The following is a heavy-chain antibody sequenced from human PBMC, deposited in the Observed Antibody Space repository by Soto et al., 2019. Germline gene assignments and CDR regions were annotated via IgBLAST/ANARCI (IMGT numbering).Heavy chain of an antibody. J-gene: IGHJ4*02. CDR3: ARDWSRYYDSSGLMWFY. CDR1: GYTFTSYG. V-gene: IGHV1-18*01. CDR2: ISAHNGDT. D-gene: IGHD3-22*01. Sequence: QIQLAQSGAEMKKPGASVKVSCKASGYTFTSYGISWVRQAPGQGLEWVGWISAHNGDTRYAQNLQGRITMTTDTFTNTAYMELTSLTSDDTAVYYCARDWSRYYDSSGLMWFYWGQGTLVTVSS.